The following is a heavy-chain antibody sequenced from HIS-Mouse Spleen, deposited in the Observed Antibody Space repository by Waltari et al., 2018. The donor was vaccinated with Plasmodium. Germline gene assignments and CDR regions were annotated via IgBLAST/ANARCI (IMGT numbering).Heavy chain of an antibody. V-gene: IGHV1-2*02. CDR2: NNPNSGGT. Sequence: QVQLVQSGAEVKKPGASVKVSCKASGYTFTGYYMHWVRQAPGQGLEWMGRNNPNSGGTNHAQKFQGRVTMTRDTSISTAYMELSRLRSDDTAVYYCARVLGYKAAAGTFVEYFQHWGQGTLVTVSS. CDR1: GYTFTGYY. D-gene: IGHD6-13*01. CDR3: ARVLGYKAAAGTFVEYFQH. J-gene: IGHJ1*01.